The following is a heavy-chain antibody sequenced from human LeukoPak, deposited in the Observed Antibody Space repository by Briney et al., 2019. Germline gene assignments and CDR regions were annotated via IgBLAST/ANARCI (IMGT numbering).Heavy chain of an antibody. V-gene: IGHV3-30*04. J-gene: IGHJ4*02. CDR2: ISYDGSNK. CDR3: ALQWLVLGFDY. D-gene: IGHD6-19*01. Sequence: PGGSLRLSCAASGFTFSSYAMSWVRQAPGKGLEWVAVISYDGSNKFYADSVKGRLTISRDNFKNTLYLQMNSMRPEDTAVYYCALQWLVLGFDYWGQGTLVTVSS. CDR1: GFTFSSYA.